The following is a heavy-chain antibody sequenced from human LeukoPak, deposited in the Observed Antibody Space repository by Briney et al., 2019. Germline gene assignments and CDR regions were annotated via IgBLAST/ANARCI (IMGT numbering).Heavy chain of an antibody. D-gene: IGHD3-3*01. CDR2: IYYSGST. CDR1: GGSISSSSYY. J-gene: IGHJ5*02. V-gene: IGHV4-39*01. Sequence: SSETLSLTCTVSGGSISSSSYYWGWIRQPPGKGLEWIGSIYYSGSTYYNPSLKSRVTISVDTSKNQFSLKLSSVTAADTAVYYCARHIPLYDSGGWFDPWGQGTLVTVSS. CDR3: ARHIPLYDSGGWFDP.